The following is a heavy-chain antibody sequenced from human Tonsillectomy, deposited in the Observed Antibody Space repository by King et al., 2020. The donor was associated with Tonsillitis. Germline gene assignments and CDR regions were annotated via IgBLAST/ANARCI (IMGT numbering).Heavy chain of an antibody. CDR1: GLTFDDYT. Sequence: VQLVESGGVVVQPGGSLRLSCAASGLTFDDYTMHWVRQAPGKGLEWVSLISWDGGSTYYADSVKGRFTISRDNSKNSLYLQMNSLRTEDTALYYCAKDSRETMYGMDVWGQGTTVTVS. CDR3: AKDSRETMYGMDV. V-gene: IGHV3-43*01. CDR2: ISWDGGST. J-gene: IGHJ6*02. D-gene: IGHD3-10*01.